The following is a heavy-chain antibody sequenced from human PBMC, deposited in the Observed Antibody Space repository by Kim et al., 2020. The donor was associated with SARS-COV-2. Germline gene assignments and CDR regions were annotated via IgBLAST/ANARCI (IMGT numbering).Heavy chain of an antibody. J-gene: IGHJ4*02. CDR1: GFTFSSYG. CDR3: AKDIIWVYDSSGSLGY. V-gene: IGHV3-30*18. CDR2: ISYDGSNK. Sequence: GGSLRLSCAASGFTFSSYGMHWVRQAPGKGLEWVAVISYDGSNKYYADSVKGRFTISRDNSKNTLYLQMNSLRAEDTAVYYCAKDIIWVYDSSGSLGYWGQGTLVTVSS. D-gene: IGHD3-22*01.